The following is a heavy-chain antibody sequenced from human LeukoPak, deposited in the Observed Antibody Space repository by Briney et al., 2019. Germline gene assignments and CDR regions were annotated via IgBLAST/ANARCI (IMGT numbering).Heavy chain of an antibody. CDR3: AKDRLISE. V-gene: IGHV3-30*18. D-gene: IGHD2-21*01. Sequence: QPGRPLRLSCAASGFTFSSYGMHWVRQAPGKGLEWVAVISYDGSNKYYADSVKGRFTISRDNSKNTLYLQMNSLRAEDTAVYYCAKDRLISEWGQGTLVTVSS. CDR1: GFTFSSYG. CDR2: ISYDGSNK. J-gene: IGHJ4*02.